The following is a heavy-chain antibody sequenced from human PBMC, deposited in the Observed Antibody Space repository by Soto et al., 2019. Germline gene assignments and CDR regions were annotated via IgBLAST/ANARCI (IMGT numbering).Heavy chain of an antibody. CDR2: ISGSGGST. CDR3: AKRSEAVAGSGYYDYGMDF. CDR1: GFTFSSYA. J-gene: IGHJ6*02. Sequence: EVQLLESGGGLVQPGGSLRLSCAASGFTFSSYAMSWVRQAPGKGLEWVSAISGSGGSTYYADSVKGRFTISRDNSKNTLYMQMTSLRAGDTAVYYCAKRSEAVAGSGYYDYGMDFWGQGTTVTVSS. D-gene: IGHD6-19*01. V-gene: IGHV3-23*01.